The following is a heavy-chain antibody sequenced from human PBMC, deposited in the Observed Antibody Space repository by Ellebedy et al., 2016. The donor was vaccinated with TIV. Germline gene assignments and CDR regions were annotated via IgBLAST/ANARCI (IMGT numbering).Heavy chain of an antibody. D-gene: IGHD3-16*01. CDR2: INHSGST. CDR3: ARILGATAYYYYYGMDV. J-gene: IGHJ6*02. Sequence: MPSETLSLTCAVYGGSFSGYYWSWIRQPPGKGLEWIGEINHSGSTNYNPSLKSRVTISVDTSTNQFSLKLSSVTAADTAVYYCARILGATAYYYYYGMDVWGQGTTVTVSS. CDR1: GGSFSGYY. V-gene: IGHV4-34*01.